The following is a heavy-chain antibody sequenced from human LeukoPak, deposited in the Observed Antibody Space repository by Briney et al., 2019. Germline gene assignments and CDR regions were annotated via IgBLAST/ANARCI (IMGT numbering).Heavy chain of an antibody. D-gene: IGHD1-1*01. CDR2: ISTSGSTI. CDR3: AKGYWNPGY. V-gene: IGHV3-48*03. CDR1: GFTFSSYE. Sequence: PGGSLRLSCAASGFTFSSYEMNWVRQAPGKGLEWVSYISTSGSTIYYADSVKGRFTISRDNSKSTLYLQMNNLRAEDTALYYCAKGYWNPGYWGQGTLVTVSS. J-gene: IGHJ4*02.